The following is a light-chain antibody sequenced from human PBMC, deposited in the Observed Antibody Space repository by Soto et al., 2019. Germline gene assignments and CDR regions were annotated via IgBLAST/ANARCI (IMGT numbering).Light chain of an antibody. CDR1: QSVSRY. CDR3: QQRFSWPPT. V-gene: IGKV3-11*01. CDR2: DTS. Sequence: EIGLTQSPATLSLSPGDRATLSCRASQSVSRYLAWYQQKPGQAPRLLIHDTSTRATGVPDTFSGSGSGIEFTLTISSLEPEDSAMYYCQQRFSWPPTFGGGTHVEIK. J-gene: IGKJ4*01.